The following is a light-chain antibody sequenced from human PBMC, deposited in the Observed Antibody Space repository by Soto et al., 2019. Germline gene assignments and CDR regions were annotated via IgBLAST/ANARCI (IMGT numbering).Light chain of an antibody. V-gene: IGLV6-57*04. CDR2: DDN. CDR3: QSYDSSNLVV. CDR1: SGSIASNY. J-gene: IGLJ2*01. Sequence: NFMLTQPHSVSECPGKTVTISCTRSSGSIASNYVQWYQQRPGSAPTTVIYDDNQRPSGVPDRFSGSIDSSSNSASLTISGLKTEDEADYYCQSYDSSNLVVFGGGTKVTVL.